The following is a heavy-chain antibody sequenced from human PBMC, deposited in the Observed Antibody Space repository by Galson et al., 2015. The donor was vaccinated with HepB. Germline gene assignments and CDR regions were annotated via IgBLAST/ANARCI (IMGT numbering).Heavy chain of an antibody. CDR2: IYSSGTT. CDR3: ARARRYSSSWYMEGYYYYYGMDV. V-gene: IGHV4-59*10. J-gene: IGHJ6*02. D-gene: IGHD6-13*01. Sequence: ETLSLTCAVYGGSISSYYWNWIRQPAGEGLEWIGRIYSSGTTNYNPSLKSRVTISVDTSKNQFSLKLSSVTAADTAVYYCARARRYSSSWYMEGYYYYYGMDVWGQGTTVTVSS. CDR1: GGSISSYY.